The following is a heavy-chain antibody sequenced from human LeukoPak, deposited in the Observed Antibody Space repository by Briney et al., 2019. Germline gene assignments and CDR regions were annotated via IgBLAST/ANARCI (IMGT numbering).Heavy chain of an antibody. CDR3: ATTPKSYYYYMDV. Sequence: SETLSLTCTVSGGSIISYYWSWIRQPPGKGVEWIGYMYYRGSTNYNPSLKSRVTISVDTSKNQFSLKLSSVTAADTAVYYCATTPKSYYYYMDVWGKGTTVTVSS. J-gene: IGHJ6*03. V-gene: IGHV4-59*01. CDR2: MYYRGST. CDR1: GGSIISYY.